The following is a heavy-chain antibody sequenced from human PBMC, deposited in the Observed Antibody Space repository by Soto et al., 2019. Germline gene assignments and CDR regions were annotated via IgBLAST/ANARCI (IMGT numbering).Heavy chain of an antibody. CDR3: AHAGDYDLLTFDH. J-gene: IGHJ4*02. CDR2: IYWDDDK. Sequence: QITLKESGPTLVRPAQTLTLTCGFSGFSLSSYGMGVAWIRQPPGKALEWLALIYWDDDKRYSPSLKDRLAISKVTSSNQVVLTITYMDPGDTATYFCAHAGDYDLLTFDHWGPGTLVTVSS. V-gene: IGHV2-5*02. CDR1: GFSLSSYGMG. D-gene: IGHD4-17*01.